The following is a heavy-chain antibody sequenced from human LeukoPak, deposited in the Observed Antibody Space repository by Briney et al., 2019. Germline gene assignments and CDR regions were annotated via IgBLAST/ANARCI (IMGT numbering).Heavy chain of an antibody. D-gene: IGHD5-12*01. J-gene: IGHJ4*02. Sequence: GGSLRLSCAASGFTFSSYWMSWVRQAPGKGLEWVANIKQDGSEKYYVDSVKGRFTISRDNAKNSLYLQMNSLRAEDTAVYYCARDLFDRYSGYNYWGQGTLVTVSS. CDR1: GFTFSSYW. CDR3: ARDLFDRYSGYNY. CDR2: IKQDGSEK. V-gene: IGHV3-7*01.